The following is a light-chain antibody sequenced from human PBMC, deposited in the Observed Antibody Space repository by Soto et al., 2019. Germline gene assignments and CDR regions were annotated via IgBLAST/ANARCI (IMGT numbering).Light chain of an antibody. CDR1: SSDVGAYKY. J-gene: IGLJ1*01. CDR2: EVH. CDR3: SSPTSSSTLDV. V-gene: IGLV2-14*01. Sequence: QSALTQPASGSGSPGQSITISCTGSSSDVGAYKYVSWYQQHPGKAPKLIIYEVHNRPSGVSNRFSGSKSDNTASLTISGLQAEDEADYYCSSPTSSSTLDVFGTGTKVTVL.